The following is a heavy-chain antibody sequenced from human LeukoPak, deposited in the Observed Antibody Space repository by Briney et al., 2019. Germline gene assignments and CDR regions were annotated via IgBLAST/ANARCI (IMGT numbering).Heavy chain of an antibody. Sequence: PGGSLRLSCAASGFTFSSYWMSWVRQAPGKGLEWVANIKQDRSEKYYVDSVKGRFTISRDNAKNSLYLQMYSLRAEDTAVYYCAKVAPSIGSITMIVVVPSGPFDYWGQGTLVTVSS. J-gene: IGHJ4*02. D-gene: IGHD3-22*01. V-gene: IGHV3-7*03. CDR2: IKQDRSEK. CDR1: GFTFSSYW. CDR3: AKVAPSIGSITMIVVVPSGPFDY.